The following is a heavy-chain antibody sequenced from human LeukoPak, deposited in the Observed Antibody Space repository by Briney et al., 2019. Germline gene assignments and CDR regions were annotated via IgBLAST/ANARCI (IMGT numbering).Heavy chain of an antibody. J-gene: IGHJ4*02. V-gene: IGHV3-53*01. D-gene: IGHD6-19*01. CDR1: GFMVSSKY. Sequence: GGSLRLSCAVSGFMVSSKYMSWVRQAPGKGLEWVSVIYSGGSTNYADSVKGRFTISRDNSKNTLYLQMNSLRAEDTAVYYCAREESSDWYIDYWGQGTLVTVSS. CDR3: AREESSDWYIDY. CDR2: IYSGGST.